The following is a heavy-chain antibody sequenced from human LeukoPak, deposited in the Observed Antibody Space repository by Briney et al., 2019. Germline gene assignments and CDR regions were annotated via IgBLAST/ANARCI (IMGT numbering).Heavy chain of an antibody. J-gene: IGHJ4*02. V-gene: IGHV4-61*02. CDR3: ARDSSDDYGDYPPY. Sequence: SQTLSLTCTVSGGSISSGSYHWSWIRQPAGKGLEWIGRIYTSGSTNYNPSLKSRVTISVDTSKNQFSLKLSSVTAADTAVYYCARDSSDDYGDYPPYWGQGTLVTVSS. D-gene: IGHD4-17*01. CDR1: GGSISSGSYH. CDR2: IYTSGST.